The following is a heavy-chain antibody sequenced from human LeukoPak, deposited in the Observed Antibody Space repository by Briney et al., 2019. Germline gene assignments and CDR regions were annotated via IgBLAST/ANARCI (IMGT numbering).Heavy chain of an antibody. CDR3: ARGALEQSFDP. D-gene: IGHD1/OR15-1a*01. J-gene: IGHJ5*02. CDR1: GGSFSGFY. Sequence: PSETLSLTCAVYGGSFSGFYWSWIRQPPGTGLEWIGEINHSGSTIYNPSLKSRVTISLDTSKNQFSLNLRSVTAADTAVYYCARGALEQSFDPWGQGTLVTVSS. CDR2: INHSGST. V-gene: IGHV4-34*01.